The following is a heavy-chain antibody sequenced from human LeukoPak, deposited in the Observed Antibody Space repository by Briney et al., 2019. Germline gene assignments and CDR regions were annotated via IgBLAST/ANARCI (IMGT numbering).Heavy chain of an antibody. CDR2: INPNSGGT. CDR3: ARESNSSSPFDY. J-gene: IGHJ4*02. V-gene: IGHV1-2*02. Sequence: GASVKVSRKASGYTFTGYYMHWVRQAPGQGLEWMGWINPNSGGTNYAQKFQGRVTMTRDTSISTAYMELSRLRSDDTAVYYCARESNSSSPFDYWGQGTLVTVSS. CDR1: GYTFTGYY. D-gene: IGHD6-6*01.